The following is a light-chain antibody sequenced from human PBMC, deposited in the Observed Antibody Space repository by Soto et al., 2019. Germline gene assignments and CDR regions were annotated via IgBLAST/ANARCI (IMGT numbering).Light chain of an antibody. CDR1: QSISSS. CDR3: HQAYSTPWT. CDR2: TAS. V-gene: IGKV1-39*01. J-gene: IGKJ1*01. Sequence: IQMTQSPPSLSASVGDTVTITCRASQSISSSLNWYQQKPGKAPKLLIYTASNLESGVPSRFSGSGSGTEFTLTISSLQPEDFATYHCHQAYSTPWTFGQGTKVEIK.